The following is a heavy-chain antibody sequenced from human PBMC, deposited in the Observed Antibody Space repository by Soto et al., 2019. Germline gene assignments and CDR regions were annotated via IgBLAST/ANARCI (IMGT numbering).Heavy chain of an antibody. Sequence: GASVKVSCKASGYTFFTYGITWVRQAPGQGLEWMGWISTYDGNTDYAQKLQGRVTMTTDTSTRTAYMELRSLRSDDTAVYYCARKSSSSSWFDPWGHGTLVTVSS. J-gene: IGHJ5*02. D-gene: IGHD6-6*01. V-gene: IGHV1-18*01. CDR3: ARKSSSSSWFDP. CDR1: GYTFFTYG. CDR2: ISTYDGNT.